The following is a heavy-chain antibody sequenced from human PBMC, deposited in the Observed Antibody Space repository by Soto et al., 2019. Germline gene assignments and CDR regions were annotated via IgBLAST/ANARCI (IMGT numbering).Heavy chain of an antibody. J-gene: IGHJ4*02. CDR3: AKDLLGCSGGSCYGGYFDY. D-gene: IGHD2-15*01. V-gene: IGHV3-23*01. Sequence: PGGSLRLSCAASGFTFSSYAMSWVRQAPGKGLEWVSAISGSGGSTYYADSVKGRFTISRDNSKNTLYLQMNSLRAEDTAVYYCAKDLLGCSGGSCYGGYFDYWGQGTLVTVSS. CDR1: GFTFSSYA. CDR2: ISGSGGST.